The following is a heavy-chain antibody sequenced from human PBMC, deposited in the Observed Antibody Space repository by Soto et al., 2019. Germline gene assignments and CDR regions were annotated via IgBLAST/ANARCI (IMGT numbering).Heavy chain of an antibody. J-gene: IGHJ2*01. CDR3: ATKRTAMSDWYLDL. V-gene: IGHV3-23*01. D-gene: IGHD5-18*01. CDR2: ISDGGARK. CDR1: GFTFSSYV. Sequence: EVQLLESGGGLIQPGGSLRLSCAASGFTFSSYVMSWVRQAPGKGLEWVSTISDGGARKDYADSVKGRFTISRDTSRNTLFLQMNSLRVEDTALYYCATKRTAMSDWYLDLWGRGTLVTVSS.